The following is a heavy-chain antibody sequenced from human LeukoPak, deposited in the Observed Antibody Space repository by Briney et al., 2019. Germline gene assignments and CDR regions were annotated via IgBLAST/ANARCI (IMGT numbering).Heavy chain of an antibody. CDR2: IYHSGST. CDR1: GYSISSGYY. Sequence: SETLSLTCTVSGYSISSGYYWGWIRQPPGKGLEWIGTIYHSGSTHYNPSLKSRVTISVDTSKNQFSLNLSSVTAADTAVYYCARVYFDSSGTSYFDYWGQGTLVTVSS. V-gene: IGHV4-38-2*02. J-gene: IGHJ4*02. D-gene: IGHD3-22*01. CDR3: ARVYFDSSGTSYFDY.